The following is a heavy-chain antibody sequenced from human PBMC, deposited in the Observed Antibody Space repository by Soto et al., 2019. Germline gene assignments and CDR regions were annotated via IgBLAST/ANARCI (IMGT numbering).Heavy chain of an antibody. CDR1: GYTFTSYG. CDR2: ISAYNGNT. D-gene: IGHD6-6*01. Sequence: QVQLVQSGAEVKKPGASVKVSCKASGYTFTSYGISWVRQAPGQGLEWMGWISAYNGNTNYAQKVQGRVTMTTATSTSTAYMELRSLRSDDTAAYYCASMYSSSSGGWFDPWGQGTLVTVSS. J-gene: IGHJ5*02. V-gene: IGHV1-18*01. CDR3: ASMYSSSSGGWFDP.